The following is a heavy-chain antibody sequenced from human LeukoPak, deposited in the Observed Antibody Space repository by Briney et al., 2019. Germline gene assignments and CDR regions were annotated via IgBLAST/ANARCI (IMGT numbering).Heavy chain of an antibody. V-gene: IGHV4-39*02. Sequence: SETPSLTCTVSGASISTTTYYWGWIRQPPGKGLEWIGTTHYSGSTYYNPSLKSRVAMSVDTSKNLLSLKLASVTATDTALYFCARRRGPSLTNTFDIWGQGTMVTVSS. CDR2: THYSGST. J-gene: IGHJ3*02. CDR1: GASISTTTYY. CDR3: ARRRGPSLTNTFDI. D-gene: IGHD2-2*01.